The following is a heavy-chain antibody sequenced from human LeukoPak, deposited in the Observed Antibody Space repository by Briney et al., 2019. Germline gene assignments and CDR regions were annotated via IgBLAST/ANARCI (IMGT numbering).Heavy chain of an antibody. V-gene: IGHV1-24*01. J-gene: IGHJ4*02. Sequence: ASVKVSCKVSGYTLTELSMHWVRQAPGKGLEWMGGFDPEDGETIYAQKFQGRVTMTEDTSTDTAYMELSGLRSEDTAVYHCATGPYCSSTSCYDGDYWGQGTLVTVSS. CDR2: FDPEDGET. CDR3: ATGPYCSSTSCYDGDY. CDR1: GYTLTELS. D-gene: IGHD2-2*01.